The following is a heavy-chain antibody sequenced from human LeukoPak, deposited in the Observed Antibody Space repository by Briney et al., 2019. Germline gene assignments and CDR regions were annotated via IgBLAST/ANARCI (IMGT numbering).Heavy chain of an antibody. CDR2: ISSSGSTI. CDR1: GFTFSSYE. J-gene: IGHJ5*02. D-gene: IGHD6-19*01. V-gene: IGHV3-48*03. Sequence: GGSLRLSCAASGFTFSSYEMNWVRQAPGKGLEWVSYISSSGSTIYYADSVKGRFTISRDNAKNSLYLQMNSLRAEDTAVYYCARATPGWSGFDPWGQGTLATVSS. CDR3: ARATPGWSGFDP.